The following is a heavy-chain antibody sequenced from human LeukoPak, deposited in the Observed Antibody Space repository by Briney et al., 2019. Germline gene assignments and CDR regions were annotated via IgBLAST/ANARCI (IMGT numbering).Heavy chain of an antibody. V-gene: IGHV3-33*01. CDR2: IWYDGSNK. J-gene: IGHJ4*02. CDR3: ARDGASYYDSSGYYLFDY. CDR1: GFTFSSYG. Sequence: GGSLRLSCAASGFTFSSYGMHWVRQAPGKGLEWVAVIWYDGSNKYYADSVKGRFTISRDNSKNTLYLQMNSLRAEDTAVYYCARDGASYYDSSGYYLFDYWGQGTLATVSS. D-gene: IGHD3-22*01.